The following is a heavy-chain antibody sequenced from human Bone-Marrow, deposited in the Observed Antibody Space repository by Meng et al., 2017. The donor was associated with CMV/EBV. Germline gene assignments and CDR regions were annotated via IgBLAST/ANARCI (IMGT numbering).Heavy chain of an antibody. CDR2: TYDRSKWYN. CDR3: TRENRGDYYAMDV. Sequence: LTLSCPIVWASVSSNSVTWNWIRQSPSRGLEWLGRTYDRSKWYNDYAVYVKSRITINSDTSNTQFSLQLNSVTPEDTAMYYCTRENRGDYYAMDVWGQGTTVTVSS. D-gene: IGHD3-10*01. J-gene: IGHJ6*02. CDR1: WASVSSNSVT. V-gene: IGHV6-1*01.